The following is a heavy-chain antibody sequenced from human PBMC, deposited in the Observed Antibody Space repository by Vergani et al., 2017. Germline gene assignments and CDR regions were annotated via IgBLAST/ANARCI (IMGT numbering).Heavy chain of an antibody. CDR3: TKGRRGYTGYFFDY. CDR2: VSGSRPSP. J-gene: IGHJ4*02. Sequence: EVQLLESGGGLVQPGGSLRLSCEASGFSFPGYAMSWVRQAPGTGVEWVVCVSGSRPSPFYADSVKGRCIISRDNSKNTLHLQMNSLRADETAVYYCTKGRRGYTGYFFDYWGQGTLATVSS. V-gene: IGHV3-23*01. D-gene: IGHD5-12*01. CDR1: GFSFPGYA.